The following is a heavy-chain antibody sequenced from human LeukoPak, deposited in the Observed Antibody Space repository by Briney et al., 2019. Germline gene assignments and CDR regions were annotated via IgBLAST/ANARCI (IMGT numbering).Heavy chain of an antibody. CDR3: AKSPLPVEVAFDI. J-gene: IGHJ3*02. V-gene: IGHV3-11*01. CDR2: INTGGRTI. Sequence: GGSLRLSCAASGFTFSDYYMSWILQAPGKGLEWVSYINTGGRTIYYADSVMGRFTISRDNSKNTLYLQMSSLRAEDTAVYYCAKSPLPVEVAFDIWGQGTMVTVSS. CDR1: GFTFSDYY. D-gene: IGHD3-16*01.